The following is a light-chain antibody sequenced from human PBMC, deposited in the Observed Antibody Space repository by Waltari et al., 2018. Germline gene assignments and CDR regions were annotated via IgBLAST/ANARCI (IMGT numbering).Light chain of an antibody. V-gene: IGLV2-14*03. Sequence: HSALTQPASASASPGQSITISCPGTSSDVGGYDLVSWYPQHPAKAPNLIIFDVTGRPSGISARFSGSKSGNTASLTIAGLQADDEADYYCASYTSSSDFVFGSGTTVTV. CDR2: DVT. CDR1: SSDVGGYDL. CDR3: ASYTSSSDFV. J-gene: IGLJ1*01.